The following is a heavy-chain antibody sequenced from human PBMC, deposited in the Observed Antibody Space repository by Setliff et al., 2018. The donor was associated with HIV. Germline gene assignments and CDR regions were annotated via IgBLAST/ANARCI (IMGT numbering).Heavy chain of an antibody. D-gene: IGHD5-12*01. CDR3: AIDVIRGWLRPMPDF. V-gene: IGHV1-69*06. J-gene: IGHJ4*02. Sequence: ASVMVSCKASGGTFSGYAISWVRQAPGQGLELMGGIIPIFGTAIYAQKFQGRVTMTEDTSTYTAYMELSGLRSEDTAVYYCAIDVIRGWLRPMPDFWGPGTLVTVSS. CDR2: IIPIFGTA. CDR1: GGTFSGYA.